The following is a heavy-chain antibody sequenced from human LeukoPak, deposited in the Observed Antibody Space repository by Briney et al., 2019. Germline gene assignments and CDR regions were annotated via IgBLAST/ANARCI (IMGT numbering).Heavy chain of an antibody. CDR2: INSDGSST. J-gene: IGHJ6*02. V-gene: IGHV3-74*01. CDR1: GFTFSSYW. Sequence: GGSLRLSCAASGFTFSSYWMPWVRQAPGKGLVWVSRINSDGSSTSYADFVKGRFTISRDNAKNTLYLQMNSLRAEDTAVYYCCALTGTNAVYYYYYGMDVWGQGTTVTVSS. CDR3: CALTGTNAVYYYYYGMDV. D-gene: IGHD1-20*01.